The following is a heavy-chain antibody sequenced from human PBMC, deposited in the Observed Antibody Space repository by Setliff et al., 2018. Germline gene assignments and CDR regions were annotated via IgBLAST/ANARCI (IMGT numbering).Heavy chain of an antibody. CDR2: ISYDGGNK. J-gene: IGHJ4*02. CDR1: GITFSKYA. V-gene: IGHV3-30-3*01. D-gene: IGHD2-21*01. Sequence: GGSLRLSCAASGITFSKYAMHWVRQAPGKGLEWISFISYDGGNKYYADSVKGRFTISRDNSKNTLYLQMNSLRAEDTAVYYCARGGDYCGGECYIPPPDAYWGQGTLVTVSS. CDR3: ARGGDYCGGECYIPPPDAY.